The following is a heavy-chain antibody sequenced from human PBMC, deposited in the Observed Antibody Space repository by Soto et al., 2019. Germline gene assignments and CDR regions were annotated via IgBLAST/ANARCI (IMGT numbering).Heavy chain of an antibody. V-gene: IGHV3-7*01. D-gene: IGHD3-22*01. CDR2: IKQDGSHK. Sequence: EVQLVESGGGLVQPGGSLRLSCAASGFTFSNYWMSWVRQAPGKGLEWVANIKQDGSHKFYVDSVKGRFTMSRDNGKNSLYLQMSSLRAEDTAVYYCARGSSVYDSSGYGFDYWGQGSLVTVSS. CDR1: GFTFSNYW. J-gene: IGHJ4*02. CDR3: ARGSSVYDSSGYGFDY.